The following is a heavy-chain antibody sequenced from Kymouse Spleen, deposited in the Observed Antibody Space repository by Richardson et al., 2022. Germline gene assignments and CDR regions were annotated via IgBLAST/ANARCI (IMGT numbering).Heavy chain of an antibody. V-gene: IGHV3-73*02. D-gene: IGHD6-6*01. CDR2: IRSKANSYAT. CDR1: GFTFSGSA. Sequence: EVQLVESGGGLVQPGGSLKLSCAASGFTFSGSAMHWVRQASGKGLEWVGRIRSKANSYATAYAASVKGRFTISRDDSKNTAYLQMNSLKTEDTAVYYCTRQIAARPYYYYYGMDVWGQGTTVTVSS. J-gene: IGHJ6*02. CDR3: TRQIAARPYYYYYGMDV.